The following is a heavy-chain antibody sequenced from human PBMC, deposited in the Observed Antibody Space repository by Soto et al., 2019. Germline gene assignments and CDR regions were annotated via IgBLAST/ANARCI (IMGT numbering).Heavy chain of an antibody. CDR3: ARVGTYSSSWYGSGGEDYYYGMDV. Sequence: QVQLVESGGGVVQPGRSLRLSCAASGFTFSSYAMHWVRQAPGKGLEWVAVISYDGSNKYYADSVKGRFTISRDNSKNTLYLQMNSLRAEDTAVYYCARVGTYSSSWYGSGGEDYYYGMDVW. V-gene: IGHV3-30-3*01. CDR2: ISYDGSNK. J-gene: IGHJ6*01. D-gene: IGHD6-13*01. CDR1: GFTFSSYA.